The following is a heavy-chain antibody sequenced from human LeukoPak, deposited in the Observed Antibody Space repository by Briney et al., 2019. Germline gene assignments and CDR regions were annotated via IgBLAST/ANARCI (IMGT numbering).Heavy chain of an antibody. J-gene: IGHJ4*02. D-gene: IGHD3-10*01. CDR1: GGSISSYY. CDR2: IYYSGST. V-gene: IGHV4-59*01. Sequence: SETPSLTCTVSGGSISSYYWTWIRQPPGKGLGWLGYIYYSGSTNYNPSLKSRVTISVDTSKNQFSLKLSSVTAADTAVYYCARGKVRGVRFDYWGQGTLVTVSS. CDR3: ARGKVRGVRFDY.